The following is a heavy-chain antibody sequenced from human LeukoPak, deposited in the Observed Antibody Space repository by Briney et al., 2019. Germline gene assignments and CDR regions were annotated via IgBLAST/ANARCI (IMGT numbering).Heavy chain of an antibody. J-gene: IGHJ4*02. Sequence: ETLSLTCAVYGGSFSGYYWSWVRQAPGKGLEWVSAISGSGGSTYYADSVKGRFTISRDNSKNTLYLQMNSLRAEDTAVYYCAKGPTYGDYGPIDYWGQGTLVTVSS. D-gene: IGHD4-17*01. CDR1: GGSFSGYY. CDR2: ISGSGGST. V-gene: IGHV3-23*01. CDR3: AKGPTYGDYGPIDY.